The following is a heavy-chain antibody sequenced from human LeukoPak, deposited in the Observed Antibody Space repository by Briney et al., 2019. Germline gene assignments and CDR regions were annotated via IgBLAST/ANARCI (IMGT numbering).Heavy chain of an antibody. V-gene: IGHV1-8*01. CDR1: GYSFTSYD. D-gene: IGHD3/OR15-3a*01. CDR3: ARGLWPAEVYYYMDV. J-gene: IGHJ6*03. Sequence: ASVKVSCTASGYSFTSYDINWVRQATGQGLEWMGWMNPNSGNTGYAQKFQGRVTMTRNTSISTAYMELNSLRSDDTAVYYCARGLWPAEVYYYMDVWGRGTTVTVSS. CDR2: MNPNSGNT.